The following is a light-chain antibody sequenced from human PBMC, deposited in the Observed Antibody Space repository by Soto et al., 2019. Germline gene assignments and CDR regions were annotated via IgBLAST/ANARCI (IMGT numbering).Light chain of an antibody. CDR1: QSVSSSY. CDR3: QQYGSSPIT. V-gene: IGKV3-20*01. J-gene: IGKJ5*01. CDR2: GAS. Sequence: ELVLTQSPVTLALAPGERATLSLRASQSVSSSYLAWYQQKPGQAPRLLIYGASSRATGIPDRFSGSGSGTDFTLTISRLEPEDFAVYYCQQYGSSPITFGQGTQLEIK.